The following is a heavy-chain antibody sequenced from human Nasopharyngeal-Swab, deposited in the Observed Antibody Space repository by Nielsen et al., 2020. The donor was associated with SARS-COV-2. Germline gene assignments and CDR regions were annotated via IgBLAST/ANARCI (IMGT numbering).Heavy chain of an antibody. CDR1: GFPFSSYA. D-gene: IGHD4-17*01. CDR2: IWFDGSNK. CDR3: ARDVGVTTSTLDYFDY. Sequence: SLKISCAASGFPFSSYAIHWVLQAPGKGLEWVAVIWFDGSNKYYADSVKGRFTISRDNSKNTVYLQMNSLRGEDTAMYFCARDVGVTTSTLDYFDYWGQGTLVTVSS. V-gene: IGHV3-33*01. J-gene: IGHJ4*02.